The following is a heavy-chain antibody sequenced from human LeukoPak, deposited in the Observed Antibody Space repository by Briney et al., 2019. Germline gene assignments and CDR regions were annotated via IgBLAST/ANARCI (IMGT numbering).Heavy chain of an antibody. Sequence: GGSLRLSCAASGFTFSSYWMSWVRQAPGKGLEWVAVIWYDGSNKYYADSVKGRFTISRDNSKNTLYLQMNSLRAEDTAVYYCARVPSYYYDSSGYFDYWGQGTLVTVSS. V-gene: IGHV3-33*08. J-gene: IGHJ4*02. CDR3: ARVPSYYYDSSGYFDY. CDR1: GFTFSSYW. D-gene: IGHD3-22*01. CDR2: IWYDGSNK.